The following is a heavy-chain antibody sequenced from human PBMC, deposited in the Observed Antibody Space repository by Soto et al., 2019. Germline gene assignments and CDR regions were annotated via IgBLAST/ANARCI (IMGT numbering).Heavy chain of an antibody. Sequence: GESLKISCKGSGYSFTSYWISWVRQMPGKGLEWMGRIDPSDSYINYSPSFQGHVTISADKSISTAYLQWSSLKASDTAMYYCARILGYCTNGVCPYYYGMDVWGQGTTVTVSS. J-gene: IGHJ6*02. CDR1: GYSFTSYW. CDR3: ARILGYCTNGVCPYYYGMDV. CDR2: IDPSDSYI. V-gene: IGHV5-10-1*01. D-gene: IGHD2-8*01.